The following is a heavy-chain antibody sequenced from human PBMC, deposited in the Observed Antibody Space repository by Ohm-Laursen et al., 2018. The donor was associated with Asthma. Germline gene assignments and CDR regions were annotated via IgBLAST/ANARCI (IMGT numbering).Heavy chain of an antibody. D-gene: IGHD3-10*01. CDR2: ISGSGSTI. V-gene: IGHV3-11*01. J-gene: IGHJ5*02. Sequence: GSLRLSCAASGLTFSDYYIAWIRQASGKGLEWVSHISGSGSTIYYADSVKGRFTISRDNAKNSLFLQMNSLRADDTAVYYFAGGRDSGPGSDAWGQGTLVTVSS. CDR1: GLTFSDYY. CDR3: AGGRDSGPGSDA.